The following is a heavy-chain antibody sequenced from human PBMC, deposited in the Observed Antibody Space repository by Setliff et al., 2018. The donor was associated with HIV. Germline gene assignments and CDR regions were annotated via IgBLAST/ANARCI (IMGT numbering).Heavy chain of an antibody. V-gene: IGHV1-69*13. CDR1: GGTFNSYG. Sequence: SVKVSCKASGGTFNSYGISWVRQAPGQRLEYMGGIIPIFDTRRYAQKFQGRVTFTADESTSTAYMELRSLRSEDTAMYYCAIVPTTNYYGSGSFYNSYFDSWGQGTLVTV. CDR3: AIVPTTNYYGSGSFYNSYFDS. CDR2: IIPIFDTR. D-gene: IGHD3-10*01. J-gene: IGHJ4*02.